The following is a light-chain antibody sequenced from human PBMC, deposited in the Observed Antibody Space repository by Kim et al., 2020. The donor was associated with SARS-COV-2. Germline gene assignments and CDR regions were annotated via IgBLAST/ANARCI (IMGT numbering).Light chain of an antibody. V-gene: IGLV3-19*01. CDR3: NSRDSSGNHLV. CDR1: TIRSYY. Sequence: ALGQTVRITSQEDTIRSYYARWYQQKPGQAPVLVIYGKNNRPSGIPDRFSGSSSGNTASLTITGAQAEDEADYDCNSRDSSGNHLVFGGGTQLTVL. CDR2: GKN. J-gene: IGLJ2*01.